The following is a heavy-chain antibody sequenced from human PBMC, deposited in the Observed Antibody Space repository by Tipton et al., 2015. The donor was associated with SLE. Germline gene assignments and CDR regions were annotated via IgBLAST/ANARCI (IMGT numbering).Heavy chain of an antibody. CDR2: INPNSGGT. Sequence: QLVQSGAEVKKPGASVKVSCKASGYTFTGYYMHWVRQAPGQGLEWMGWINPNSGGTNYAQKFQGRVTMTRDTSISTAYMELSRLRSDDTAVYYCARGRDFKEAVAGRGWFDPWGQGTLVTVSS. CDR3: ARGRDFKEAVAGRGWFDP. V-gene: IGHV1-2*02. CDR1: GYTFTGYY. D-gene: IGHD6-19*01. J-gene: IGHJ5*02.